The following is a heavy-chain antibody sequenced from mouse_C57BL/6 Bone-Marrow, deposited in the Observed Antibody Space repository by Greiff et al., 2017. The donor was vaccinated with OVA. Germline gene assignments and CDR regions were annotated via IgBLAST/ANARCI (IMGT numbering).Heavy chain of an antibody. Sequence: VQLQQSGTVLARPGASVKMSCKTSGYPFTSSWMHWVNQRPGQGLEWLGAIYPGNSDTSYNQKFKGKAKLTAVTSASTAYMELSSLTNEDSAVYYCTREGVTTVVAHYFDYWGQGTTLTVSS. CDR2: IYPGNSDT. CDR3: TREGVTTVVAHYFDY. CDR1: GYPFTSSW. V-gene: IGHV1-5*01. D-gene: IGHD1-1*01. J-gene: IGHJ2*01.